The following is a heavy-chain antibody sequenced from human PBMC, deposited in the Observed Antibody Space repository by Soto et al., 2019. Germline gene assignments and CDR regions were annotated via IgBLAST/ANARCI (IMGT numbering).Heavy chain of an antibody. CDR2: INPKSGDT. V-gene: IGHV1-2*06. CDR1: GYTFTAYY. CDR3: ATLKQAPGGIDS. J-gene: IGHJ4*02. D-gene: IGHD3-16*01. Sequence: QVQPVQSGAEVKKPGASVKVSCQASGYTFTAYYLYWVRQAPGQGLEWVGRINPKSGDTNYAQKFQGRVTMTRDTSISTTYMELSSLRSDDTAFYYCATLKQAPGGIDSWGQGTLVTVSS.